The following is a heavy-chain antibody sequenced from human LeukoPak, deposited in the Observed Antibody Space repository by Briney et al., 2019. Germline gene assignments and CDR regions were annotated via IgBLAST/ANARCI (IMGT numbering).Heavy chain of an antibody. CDR3: ARQRSYSGSYYDY. CDR1: GGSISSGSSY. Sequence: TSETLSLTCTVSGGSISSGSSYWGWIRQPPGKGLEWIGSIYYSGSTYYNPSLKSRVTISVDTSKNQFSLKLSSVTAADTAVYYCARQRSYSGSYYDYWGQGTLVTVSS. V-gene: IGHV4-39*01. CDR2: IYYSGST. J-gene: IGHJ4*02. D-gene: IGHD1-26*01.